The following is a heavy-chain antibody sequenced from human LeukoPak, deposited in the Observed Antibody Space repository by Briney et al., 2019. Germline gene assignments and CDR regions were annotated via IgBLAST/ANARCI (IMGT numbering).Heavy chain of an antibody. D-gene: IGHD3-10*01. CDR2: INPSGGST. J-gene: IGHJ5*02. CDR1: GYTFTSYY. CDR3: AREFYPPFTMVRVSWFDP. V-gene: IGHV1-46*01. Sequence: ASVKVSCKASGYTFTSYYMHWVRQAPGQGLEWMGIINPSGGSTSYAQKFQGRVTMTRDTSTSTVYMELSSLRFEDTAVYYCAREFYPPFTMVRVSWFDPWGQGTLVTVSS.